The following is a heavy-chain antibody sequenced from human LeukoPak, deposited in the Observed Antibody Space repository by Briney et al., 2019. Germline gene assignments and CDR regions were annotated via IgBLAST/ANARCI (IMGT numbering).Heavy chain of an antibody. CDR3: ARDYCGGDCFPDY. V-gene: IGHV1-2*06. CDR1: GYTFTGYY. Sequence: ASVKVSCKASGYTFTGYYVHWVRQAPGQGLEWMGRINPNSGDTNYAQKFQGRVTMTRDTSISTAYMELSRLRTDDTAVYYCARDYCGGDCFPDYWGQGTLVTVSS. CDR2: INPNSGDT. D-gene: IGHD2-21*02. J-gene: IGHJ4*02.